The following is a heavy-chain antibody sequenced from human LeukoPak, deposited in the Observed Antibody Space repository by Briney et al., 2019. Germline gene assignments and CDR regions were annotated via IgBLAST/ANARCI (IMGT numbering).Heavy chain of an antibody. Sequence: SETLSLTCTVSGGSISSSSYYWGWIRQPPGKGLEWIGSIHYSGSTYYNPSLKSRVTISVDTSKNQFSLTLSSVTAADTAVYYCAGDTENFDYWGQPTLVTVSS. V-gene: IGHV4-39*01. CDR2: IHYSGST. J-gene: IGHJ4*02. CDR1: GGSISSSSYY. CDR3: AGDTENFDY. D-gene: IGHD5-18*01.